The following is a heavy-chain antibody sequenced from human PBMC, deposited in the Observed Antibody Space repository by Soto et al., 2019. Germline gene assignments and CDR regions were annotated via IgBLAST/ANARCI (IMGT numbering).Heavy chain of an antibody. V-gene: IGHV4-34*01. CDR1: WVSFSGFY. CDR2: INHSGST. CDR3: VRGGVDYYDSSGYYFSPYYFDY. D-gene: IGHD3-22*01. Sequence: ETPSVTCAHHWVSFSGFYWSWTSEAPREGLEWIGEINHSGSTNYNPSLKSRGTISVDRSKNQFSLKLSSVTAADTAVYYCVRGGVDYYDSSGYYFSPYYFDYWGQGTLVTVSS. J-gene: IGHJ4*02.